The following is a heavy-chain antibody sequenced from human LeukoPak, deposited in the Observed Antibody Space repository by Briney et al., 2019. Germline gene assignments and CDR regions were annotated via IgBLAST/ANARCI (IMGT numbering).Heavy chain of an antibody. CDR2: IYYSGST. CDR1: GGSISSSSYY. Sequence: SETLSLTCTVSGGSISSSSYYWGWIRRPPGKGLEWIGNIYYSGSTYYNPSLKSRVTISVDTSKNQFSLKLSSVTAADTAVYYCARHEGDGYNFDYWGQGTLVTVSS. D-gene: IGHD5-24*01. J-gene: IGHJ4*02. V-gene: IGHV4-39*01. CDR3: ARHEGDGYNFDY.